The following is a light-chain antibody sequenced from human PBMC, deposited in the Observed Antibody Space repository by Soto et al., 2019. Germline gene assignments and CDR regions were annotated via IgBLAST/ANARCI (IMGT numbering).Light chain of an antibody. V-gene: IGKV3-20*01. J-gene: IGKJ1*01. CDR2: GAS. Sequence: EILLTQSPGTLSLSPGERATLSCRGSQSVSSRYLAWYQQKPGQAPRLLIYGASSRATGIPDRFSGSGSGTDFTLTISRLEPEDFAVYYCQQYGSSPWTFGQGTKVDIK. CDR1: QSVSSRY. CDR3: QQYGSSPWT.